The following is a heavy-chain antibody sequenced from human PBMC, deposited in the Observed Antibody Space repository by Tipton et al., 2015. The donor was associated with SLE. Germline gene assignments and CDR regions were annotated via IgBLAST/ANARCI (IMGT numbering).Heavy chain of an antibody. J-gene: IGHJ3*02. Sequence: TLSLTCTVSGDSISSYYWSWLRQPPGKGLEWVGYISYSGSTTYYPSLKSRVTISVDTSKNQFSLKLSSVTAADTAVYYCARARQQLADAFDIWGQGTMVTVSS. CDR2: ISYSGST. V-gene: IGHV4-59*01. CDR3: ARARQQLADAFDI. D-gene: IGHD6-13*01. CDR1: GDSISSYY.